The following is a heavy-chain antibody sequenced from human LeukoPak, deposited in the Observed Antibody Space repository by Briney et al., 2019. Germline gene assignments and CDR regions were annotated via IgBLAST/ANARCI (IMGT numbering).Heavy chain of an antibody. Sequence: ASVRVSCMPPGYTFTSYGISWVRHGPGPGLEWMGWISAYNGNTNYAQKFQGRVTMTTDTSTSTAYMELRSLRSDDTAVYYCARDSRYDEGYWGQGTLVTVSS. CDR3: ARDSRYDEGY. J-gene: IGHJ4*02. D-gene: IGHD3-3*01. CDR1: GYTFTSYG. CDR2: ISAYNGNT. V-gene: IGHV1-18*01.